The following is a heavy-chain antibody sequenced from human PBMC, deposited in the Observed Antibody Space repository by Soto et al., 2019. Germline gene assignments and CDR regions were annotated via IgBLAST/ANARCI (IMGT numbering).Heavy chain of an antibody. CDR2: ISYDGRNK. V-gene: IGHV3-30*04. CDR3: ARAQDGYNKVAYYYGMDV. CDR1: GFTFSSYA. J-gene: IGHJ6*02. Sequence: GGSLRLSCAASGFTFSSYAMHWVRQAPGKGLEWVAVISYDGRNKYYADSVKGRFTISRDNSKNTLYLQMNSLRAEDTAVYYCARAQDGYNKVAYYYGMDVWGQGTTVTVSS. D-gene: IGHD5-12*01.